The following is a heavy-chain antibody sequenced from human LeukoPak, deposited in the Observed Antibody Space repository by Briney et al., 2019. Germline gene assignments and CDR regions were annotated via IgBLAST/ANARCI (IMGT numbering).Heavy chain of an antibody. CDR1: GGSISSNNYY. CDR2: IYYSGNT. J-gene: IGHJ4*02. D-gene: IGHD2-2*02. V-gene: IGHV4-39*01. CDR3: ARHVEGGYCSSTSCYTVYYFDY. Sequence: SETLSLTCTVSGGSISSNNYYWGWIRQPPGKGLEWIGSIYYSGNTYYNPSLKSRVTISVDTSKNQLSLKLSSVTAADTAVYYCARHVEGGYCSSTSCYTVYYFDYWGQGTLVTVSS.